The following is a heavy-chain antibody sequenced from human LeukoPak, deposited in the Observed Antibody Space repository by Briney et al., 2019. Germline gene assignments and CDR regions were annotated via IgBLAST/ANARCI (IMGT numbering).Heavy chain of an antibody. CDR3: ARGQQWLAKDY. Sequence: GGSLRLSCAASGFTFSSYSMNWVRQAPGKGLEWVSSISSSSSYIYYAGSVKGRFTISRDNAKNSLYLQMNSLRAEDTAVYYCARGQQWLAKDYWGQGTLVTVSS. CDR1: GFTFSSYS. V-gene: IGHV3-21*01. D-gene: IGHD6-19*01. CDR2: ISSSSSYI. J-gene: IGHJ4*02.